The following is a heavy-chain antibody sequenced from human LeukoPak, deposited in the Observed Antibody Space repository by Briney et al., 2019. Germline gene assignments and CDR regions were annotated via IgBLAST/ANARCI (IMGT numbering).Heavy chain of an antibody. D-gene: IGHD1-26*01. CDR2: ISSNGGST. V-gene: IGHV3-64*01. CDR1: GFTFSSYA. Sequence: PGGSLRLSCAASGFTFSSYAMHWVRQAPGKGLEYVSAISSNGGSTYYANSVKGRFTISRDNSKNTLCLQMGSLRAEDMAVYYCARGGATPYYYYYMDVWGKGTTVTVSS. J-gene: IGHJ6*03. CDR3: ARGGATPYYYYYMDV.